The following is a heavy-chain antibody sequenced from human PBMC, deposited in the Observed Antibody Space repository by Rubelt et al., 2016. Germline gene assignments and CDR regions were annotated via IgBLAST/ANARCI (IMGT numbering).Heavy chain of an antibody. CDR3: AREGYCTNGVCSPTGYYYYGMDV. V-gene: IGHV4-34*01. Sequence: GKGLEWIGEINHSGSTNYNPSLKSRVTISVDTSKNQFSLKLSSVTAADTAVYYCAREGYCTNGVCSPTGYYYYGMDVWGQGTTVTVSS. D-gene: IGHD2-8*01. J-gene: IGHJ6*02. CDR2: INHSGST.